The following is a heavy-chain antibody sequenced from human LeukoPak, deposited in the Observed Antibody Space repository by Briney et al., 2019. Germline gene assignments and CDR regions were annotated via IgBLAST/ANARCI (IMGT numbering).Heavy chain of an antibody. D-gene: IGHD4-23*01. CDR2: INHSGNT. CDR3: ARREPHGDYGGKIRYYYYMDV. CDR1: GASISGSGYY. J-gene: IGHJ6*03. V-gene: IGHV4-39*07. Sequence: SETLSLTCAVSGASISGSGYYLGWIRQPPGKGLEWIGEINHSGNTNSNPSLKSRVTMSVDTSKNQFSLKLSSLTAADTAMYYCARREPHGDYGGKIRYYYYMDVWGKGTTITISS.